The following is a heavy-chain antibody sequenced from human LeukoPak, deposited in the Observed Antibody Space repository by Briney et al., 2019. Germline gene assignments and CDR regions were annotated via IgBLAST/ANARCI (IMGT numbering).Heavy chain of an antibody. V-gene: IGHV4-59*01. D-gene: IGHD3-16*02. Sequence: SETLSLTXTVSGGSISSYYWSWLRQPPGEGLEWIGYISYSGSTNYNPSLKSRVTISVNTSKNQFSLKLGSVTAADTAVYYCAKYVWGSYPTFEDYWGQGTLVTASS. CDR2: ISYSGST. J-gene: IGHJ4*02. CDR1: GGSISSYY. CDR3: AKYVWGSYPTFEDY.